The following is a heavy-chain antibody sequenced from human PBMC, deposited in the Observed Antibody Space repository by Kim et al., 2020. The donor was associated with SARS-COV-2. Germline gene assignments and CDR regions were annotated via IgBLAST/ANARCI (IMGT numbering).Heavy chain of an antibody. V-gene: IGHV1-18*04. D-gene: IGHD3-10*01. J-gene: IGHJ6*02. Sequence: ASVKVSCKASGYTFTSYGISWVRQAPGQGLEWMGWISAYNGNTNYAQKLQGRVTMTTDTSTSTAYMELRSLRSDDTAVYYCARDSAYYYGSGSYYNRDYYYYGMDVWGQGTTVTVSS. CDR1: GYTFTSYG. CDR2: ISAYNGNT. CDR3: ARDSAYYYGSGSYYNRDYYYYGMDV.